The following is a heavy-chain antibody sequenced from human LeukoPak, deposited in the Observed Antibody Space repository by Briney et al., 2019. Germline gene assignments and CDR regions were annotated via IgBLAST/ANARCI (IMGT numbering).Heavy chain of an antibody. CDR3: AKSSSGWYGEYFQH. V-gene: IGHV3-23*01. CDR2: ISGSGGNT. CDR1: GFTFSRNG. D-gene: IGHD6-19*01. Sequence: GGTLRLSCAASGFTFSRNGMTWVRQAPGKGLEWVSAISGSGGNTYYADSVKGRFTISRDNSKNTLYLQMNSLRAEDTAVYYCAKSSSGWYGEYFQHWGQGTMVTVSS. J-gene: IGHJ1*01.